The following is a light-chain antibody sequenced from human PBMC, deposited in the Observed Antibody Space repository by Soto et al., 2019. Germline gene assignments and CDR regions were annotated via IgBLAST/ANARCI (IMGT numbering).Light chain of an antibody. Sequence: EIVMTQSPATLSVSPGERATLSCRASQSVSSYLAWYQQKPGQAPRLLIYGASTRATGIPARFSGSGSGTEFTLTISRLQSEDFAVYYCKQYNNSPLITFGQGTRLEIK. CDR2: GAS. J-gene: IGKJ5*01. V-gene: IGKV3-15*01. CDR3: KQYNNSPLIT. CDR1: QSVSSY.